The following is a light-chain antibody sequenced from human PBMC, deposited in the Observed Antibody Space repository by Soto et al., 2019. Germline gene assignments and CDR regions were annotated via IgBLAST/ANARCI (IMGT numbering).Light chain of an antibody. J-gene: IGLJ1*01. V-gene: IGLV2-23*01. CDR2: EGN. Sequence: QSVLTQPASVCGSPGQSIAISCTGTSSDVGSSNLLSWYQQYPGKAPKLIIYEGNRRPSGISGRFSGSMSGNTASLTISGLQAEDEAEYYCCSFARAYTSYVFGTGTKVTVL. CDR3: CSFARAYTSYV. CDR1: SSDVGSSNL.